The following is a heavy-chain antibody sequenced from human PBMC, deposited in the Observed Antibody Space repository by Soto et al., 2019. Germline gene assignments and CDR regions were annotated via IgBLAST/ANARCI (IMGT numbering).Heavy chain of an antibody. CDR2: ISSSSSYI. CDR3: ARGYYGSGSYYSPIDY. Sequence: GGSLRLSCAASGFTFSSYSMNWVRQAPGKGLEWVSSISSSSSYIYYADSVKGRFSISRDNAKNSLYLQMNSLRAEDTAVYYCARGYYGSGSYYSPIDYWGQGTLVTVSS. J-gene: IGHJ4*02. D-gene: IGHD3-10*01. V-gene: IGHV3-21*01. CDR1: GFTFSSYS.